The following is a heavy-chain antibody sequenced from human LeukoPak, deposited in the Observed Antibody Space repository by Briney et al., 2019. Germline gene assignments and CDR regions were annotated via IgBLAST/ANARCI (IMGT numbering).Heavy chain of an antibody. V-gene: IGHV1-69*13. CDR2: IIPIFGTA. CDR1: GGTFSSYA. CDR3: ARVKGNSNYYGSGSYYIRAPYYYGMDV. J-gene: IGHJ6*02. Sequence: GASVKVSCKASGGTFSSYAISWVRQAPGQGLEWMGGIIPIFGTANCAQKFQGRVTITADESTSTAYMELSSLRSEDTAVYYCARVKGNSNYYGSGSYYIRAPYYYGMDVWGQGTTVTVSS. D-gene: IGHD3-10*01.